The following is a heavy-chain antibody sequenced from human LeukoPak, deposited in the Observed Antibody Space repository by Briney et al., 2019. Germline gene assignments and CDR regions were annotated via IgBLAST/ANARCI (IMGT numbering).Heavy chain of an antibody. CDR1: GGSISSYY. CDR2: IYYSGST. D-gene: IGHD3-9*01. J-gene: IGHJ6*02. Sequence: SETLSLTCTVSGGSISSYYWSWIRQPPGKGLEWIGYIYYSGSTNYNPSLKSRVTISVDTSKNQFSLKLSSVTAADTAVYYCARQVSVRYFDYYYGMAVWGQGTTVTVSS. V-gene: IGHV4-59*08. CDR3: ARQVSVRYFDYYYGMAV.